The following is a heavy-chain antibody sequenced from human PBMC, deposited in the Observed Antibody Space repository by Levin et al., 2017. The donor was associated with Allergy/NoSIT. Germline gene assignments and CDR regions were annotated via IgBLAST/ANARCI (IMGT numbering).Heavy chain of an antibody. Sequence: SQTLSLTCAVSGASLSGFSWSWIRPPPGKALEWIGYIYYSGSTHYNSSLESRVTISVDRSKGQFSLNLRSLTAADTAVYYCARGPYDSSKQVGAEFDYWGQGTPVTVSS. CDR3: ARGPYDSSKQVGAEFDY. CDR2: IYYSGST. CDR1: GASLSGFS. V-gene: IGHV4-30-2*01. D-gene: IGHD3-22*01. J-gene: IGHJ4*02.